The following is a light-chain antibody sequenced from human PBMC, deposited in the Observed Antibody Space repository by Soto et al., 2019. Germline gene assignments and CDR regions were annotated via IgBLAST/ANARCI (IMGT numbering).Light chain of an antibody. CDR3: SSYTYSSTLV. CDR1: SSDVGAYNY. CDR2: DVS. V-gene: IGLV2-14*03. J-gene: IGLJ3*02. Sequence: QCARKQAASGTGVARGGIRISCTKTSSDVGAYNYVSWYQQHPGKAPKLMIYDVSSRPSGVSNRFSGSKSGNTASLTISGLQAEDEADYYCSSYTYSSTLVFGGGTKVTVL.